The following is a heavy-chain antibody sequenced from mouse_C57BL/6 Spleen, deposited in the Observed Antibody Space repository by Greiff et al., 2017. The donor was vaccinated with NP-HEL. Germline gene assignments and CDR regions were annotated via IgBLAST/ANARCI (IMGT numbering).Heavy chain of an antibody. Sequence: EVQLVESGGGLVKPGGSLKLSCAASGFTFSDYGMHWVRQAPEKGLEWVAYISSCSSTIYYADTVKGRCTISRDNAKNTMFLTMTSLRSADSAMYYCARLKSYYGSSYPYYFDYWGQGTTLTVSS. CDR1: GFTFSDYG. V-gene: IGHV5-17*01. CDR2: ISSCSSTI. J-gene: IGHJ2*01. CDR3: ARLKSYYGSSYPYYFDY. D-gene: IGHD1-1*01.